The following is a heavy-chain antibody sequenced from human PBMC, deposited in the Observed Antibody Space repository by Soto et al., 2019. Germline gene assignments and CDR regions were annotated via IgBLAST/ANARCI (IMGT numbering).Heavy chain of an antibody. D-gene: IGHD2-15*01. CDR1: GYTFTSYG. CDR2: ISAYNGNT. J-gene: IGHJ6*02. V-gene: IGHV1-18*04. Sequence: QVQLVQSGAEVKKPGASVKVSCKASGYTFTSYGISGVRQAPGQGLEWMGWISAYNGNTNYAQKLQGRVTMTTDTSTSTAYMERRSLSSDDTAVYYCERVGVAAPPYYSYYYGMDVWGQGTTVTVSS. CDR3: ERVGVAAPPYYSYYYGMDV.